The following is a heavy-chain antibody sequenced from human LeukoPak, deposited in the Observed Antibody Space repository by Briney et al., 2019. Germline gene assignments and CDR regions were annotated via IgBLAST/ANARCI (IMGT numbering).Heavy chain of an antibody. D-gene: IGHD3-22*01. CDR2: IKTDGSET. J-gene: IGHJ4*02. CDR1: GFSFSNYW. Sequence: GGSLRLSCAASGFSFSNYWMGWVRQAPGKGLACVANIKTDGSETYYVDSVKGRFTISRDNAKNSLYLQMNSLRDEDTAVYYCARDGSHDYYDNSGYYYGVDYWGQGTLVTVSS. V-gene: IGHV3-7*01. CDR3: ARDGSHDYYDNSGYYYGVDY.